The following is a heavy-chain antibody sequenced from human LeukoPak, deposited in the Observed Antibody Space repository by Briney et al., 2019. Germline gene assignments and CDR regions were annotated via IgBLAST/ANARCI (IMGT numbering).Heavy chain of an antibody. CDR3: ARDPRGSEYSHFDS. V-gene: IGHV3-7*01. CDR1: GFSLGTYH. CDR2: IKQDGSEK. Sequence: PGGSLRLSCAASGFSLGTYHMSWVRQAPGKGLEWVANIKQDGSEKHYVDSVKGRFTISRDNSKNSLYLQMSSLRAEDMAVYYCARDPRGSEYSHFDSWGQGTLVTVSS. D-gene: IGHD3-10*01. J-gene: IGHJ4*02.